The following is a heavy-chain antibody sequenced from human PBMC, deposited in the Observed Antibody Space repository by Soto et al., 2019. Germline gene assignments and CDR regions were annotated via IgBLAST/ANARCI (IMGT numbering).Heavy chain of an antibody. V-gene: IGHV1-18*01. CDR2: ISAYNGNT. D-gene: IGHD3-9*01. J-gene: IGHJ4*02. CDR1: GYTFTSYG. CDR3: ERQAADDSLTGYSFDY. Sequence: QVQLVQSGAEVKKPGASVKVSCKASGYTFTSYGISWVRQAPGQGLEWMGWISAYNGNTNYAQKLQGRVTMTTDTSASTAYSELRSMRSDDTAVHYCERQAADDSLTGYSFDYWCQGTLVTVSS.